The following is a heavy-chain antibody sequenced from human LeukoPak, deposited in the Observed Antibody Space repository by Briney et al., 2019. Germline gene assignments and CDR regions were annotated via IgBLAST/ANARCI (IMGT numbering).Heavy chain of an antibody. J-gene: IGHJ4*02. CDR1: GYTFTGYY. V-gene: IGHV1-2*02. CDR3: ARIYYYDSSGYSLPDY. CDR2: INPNSGGT. D-gene: IGHD3-22*01. Sequence: ASVKVSCKASGYTFTGYYIHWVRQAPGQGLEWMGWINPNSGGTNYAQKFQGRVAMTRDTSISTAYMELSRLRSDDTAVYYCARIYYYDSSGYSLPDYWGQGTLVTVSS.